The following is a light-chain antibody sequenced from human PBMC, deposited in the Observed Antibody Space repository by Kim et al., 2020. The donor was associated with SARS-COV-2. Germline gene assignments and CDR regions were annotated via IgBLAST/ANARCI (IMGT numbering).Light chain of an antibody. CDR1: NSNIGSRS. CDR3: TTWDDSLNGPL. V-gene: IGLV1-44*01. Sequence: ELTQPPSASGPPGQRVFISCSGSNSNIGSRSVNWYQHLPGSAPKLLIYDSDVRPSGVPDRFSGSKSGTSASLAISGLQSEDEADYYCTTWDDSLNGPLFGGGTQLTV. J-gene: IGLJ3*02. CDR2: DSD.